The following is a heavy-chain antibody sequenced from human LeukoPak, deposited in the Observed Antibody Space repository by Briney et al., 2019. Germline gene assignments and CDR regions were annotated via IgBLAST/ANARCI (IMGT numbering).Heavy chain of an antibody. Sequence: GGSLRLSCAASGFTVSSKYMSWVRQAPGKGLEWVSVIYSGGDTYYADSVKGRFTISRDNSKNMIYLEMSSLKAEDTAVYYCAKERNLEIAVAGMIFDYWGQGTLVTVSS. CDR2: IYSGGDT. D-gene: IGHD6-19*01. J-gene: IGHJ4*02. CDR3: AKERNLEIAVAGMIFDY. V-gene: IGHV3-66*01. CDR1: GFTVSSKY.